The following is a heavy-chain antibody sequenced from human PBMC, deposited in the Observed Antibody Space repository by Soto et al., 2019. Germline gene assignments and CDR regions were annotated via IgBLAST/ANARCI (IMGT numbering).Heavy chain of an antibody. CDR3: VIAVLCGSDCYYIDY. CDR2: TNYSGSNI. CDR1: GFPFSNSE. V-gene: IGHV3-48*03. D-gene: IGHD2-21*02. Sequence: GWSLRLSCAASGFPFSNSEIFWVRQAPGKGLEWVSRTNYSGSNIYYSKSVKGRFTISRDNAKNSLSLQMNSLTDEDTAIYYCVIAVLCGSDCYYIDYWGPGTLVTVSS. J-gene: IGHJ4*01.